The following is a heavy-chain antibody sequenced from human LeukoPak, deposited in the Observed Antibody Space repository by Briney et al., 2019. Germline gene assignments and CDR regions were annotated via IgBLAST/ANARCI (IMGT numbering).Heavy chain of an antibody. V-gene: IGHV4-59*08. CDR3: ARLYSGSYYFDY. CDR2: IYYSGST. CDR1: GGSISSYY. Sequence: SETLSLTCTVSGGSISSYYWSWIRQPPGKGLEWIGYIYYSGSTNYNPSLKSRVTISVDTSKNQFSLKLSSVTAADTAVYYCARLYSGSYYFDYWGQGTLVTVSS. D-gene: IGHD1-26*01. J-gene: IGHJ4*02.